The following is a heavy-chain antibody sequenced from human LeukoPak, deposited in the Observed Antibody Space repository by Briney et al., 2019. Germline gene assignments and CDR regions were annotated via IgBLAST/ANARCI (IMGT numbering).Heavy chain of an antibody. J-gene: IGHJ4*02. CDR3: ARARTYYDILTGRRPFYFDY. V-gene: IGHV3-21*01. D-gene: IGHD3-9*01. CDR1: GFTFSSYS. Sequence: GGSLRLSCAASGFTFSSYSMNWVRQAPGKGLEWVSSISSSSSYIYYADSVKGRFTISRDNAKNSLYLQMNSLRAEDTAVYYCARARTYYDILTGRRPFYFDYWGQGTLVTASS. CDR2: ISSSSSYI.